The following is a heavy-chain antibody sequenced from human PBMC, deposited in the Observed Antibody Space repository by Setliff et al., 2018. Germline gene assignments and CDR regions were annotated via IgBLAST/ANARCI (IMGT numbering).Heavy chain of an antibody. V-gene: IGHV1-18*01. CDR2: ISGNDGKT. CDR3: ARDFYPLAYYFDY. J-gene: IGHJ4*02. CDR1: GYRFTNHG. Sequence: ASVKVSCKASGYRFTNHGISWVRQAPGQGLEWMGWISGNDGKTKYARKFQGRVTMTTDTSTSTAYMEMNSLRHDDTAVYYCARDFYPLAYYFDYWGQGTLVTVSS.